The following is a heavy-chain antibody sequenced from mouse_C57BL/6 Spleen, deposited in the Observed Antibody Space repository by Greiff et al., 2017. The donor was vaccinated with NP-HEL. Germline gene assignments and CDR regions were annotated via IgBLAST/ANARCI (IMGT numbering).Heavy chain of an antibody. D-gene: IGHD2-4*01. CDR3: ARWGDYDGGDYFDY. Sequence: VHVKQSGPVLVKPGASVKMSCKASGYTFTDYYMNWVKQSHGKSLEWIGVINPYNGGTSYNQKFKGKATLTVDKSSSTAYMELNSLTSEDSAVYYCARWGDYDGGDYFDYWGQGTTLTVSS. V-gene: IGHV1-19*01. J-gene: IGHJ2*01. CDR2: INPYNGGT. CDR1: GYTFTDYY.